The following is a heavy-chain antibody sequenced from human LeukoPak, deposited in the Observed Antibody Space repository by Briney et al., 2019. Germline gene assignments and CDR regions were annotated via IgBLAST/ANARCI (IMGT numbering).Heavy chain of an antibody. CDR3: ARLYSSGWYGIGDDAFDI. J-gene: IGHJ3*02. D-gene: IGHD6-19*01. CDR1: GYTFTGYY. CDR2: INPNSGGT. Sequence: ASVKVSCKASGYTFTGYYMHWVRQAPGQGLEWMGWINPNSGGTNYAQKFQGWVTMTRDTSISTAYMELSRLRSDDTAVYYCARLYSSGWYGIGDDAFDIWGQGTMVTVSS. V-gene: IGHV1-2*04.